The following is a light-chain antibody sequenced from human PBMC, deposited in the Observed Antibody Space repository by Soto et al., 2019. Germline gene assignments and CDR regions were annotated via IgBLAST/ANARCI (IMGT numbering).Light chain of an antibody. CDR3: QSYDSSLSGSL. CDR2: GNN. J-gene: IGLJ2*01. V-gene: IGLV1-40*01. CDR1: SSNIGAGYD. Sequence: QSVVTQPPSVSGAPGQRVTISCTGSSSNIGAGYDVHWYQQLPGTAPKLLIYGNNNRPSGVPDRISGSKSGTSASLAITGLQAEDEADYYCQSYDSSLSGSLFGGGTKLTVL.